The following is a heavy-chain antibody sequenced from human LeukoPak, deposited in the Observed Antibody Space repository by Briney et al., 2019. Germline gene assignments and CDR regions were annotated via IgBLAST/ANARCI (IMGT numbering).Heavy chain of an antibody. J-gene: IGHJ6*03. D-gene: IGHD1-26*01. Sequence: GGSLRLSCAASGFTFSNAWMSWVRQAPGKGLEWVGRIKSKTDGGTTDYAAPVKGRFTISRDDSKNTLYLQMNSLKTEDTAVYYCARDYPERSGSYPGYYYMDVWGKGTTVTISS. V-gene: IGHV3-15*01. CDR3: ARDYPERSGSYPGYYYMDV. CDR2: IKSKTDGGTT. CDR1: GFTFSNAW.